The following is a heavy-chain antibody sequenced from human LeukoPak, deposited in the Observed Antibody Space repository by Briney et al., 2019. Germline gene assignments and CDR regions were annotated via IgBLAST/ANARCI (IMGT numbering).Heavy chain of an antibody. Sequence: PGGSLRLSCAGSGFTFSSYAMSWGRQAPGQGLEWVSVISDSGDYTSYADSVRGRFTISRDNSRNTLYLQMISLRPEDTAVYYCAKDTSIGKYCTNGVCSPFDYWGQGTLVTVSS. D-gene: IGHD2-8*01. CDR3: AKDTSIGKYCTNGVCSPFDY. CDR2: ISDSGDYT. CDR1: GFTFSSYA. J-gene: IGHJ4*02. V-gene: IGHV3-23*01.